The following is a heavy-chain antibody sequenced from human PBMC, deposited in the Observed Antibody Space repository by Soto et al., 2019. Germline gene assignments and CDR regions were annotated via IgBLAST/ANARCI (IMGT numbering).Heavy chain of an antibody. V-gene: IGHV1-69*02. Sequence: QVQLVQSGAEVKKPGSSVKVSCKASGGTFSSYTISWVRQAPGQGLEWMGRIIPILCIANYAQKFQGRVTITADKSTSTAYMELSSLRSEDTAVYYCATRAPHTITLGSDWGQGTLVTVSS. CDR2: IIPILCIA. CDR3: ATRAPHTITLGSD. CDR1: GGTFSSYT. D-gene: IGHD3-10*01. J-gene: IGHJ4*02.